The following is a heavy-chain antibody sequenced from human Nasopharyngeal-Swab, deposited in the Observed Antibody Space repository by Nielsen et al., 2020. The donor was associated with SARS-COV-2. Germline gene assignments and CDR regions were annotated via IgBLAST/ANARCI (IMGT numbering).Heavy chain of an antibody. D-gene: IGHD2-2*01. J-gene: IGHJ4*02. CDR3: ARGGNCSSTSCYLDY. Sequence: GESLKISCAASGFTFSSYAMSWVRQAPGKGLEWVSAISGSGGSTYYADSVKGRFTISRDNAKNSLYLQMNSLRAEDTAVYYCARGGNCSSTSCYLDYWGQGTLVTVSS. CDR2: ISGSGGST. CDR1: GFTFSSYA. V-gene: IGHV3-23*01.